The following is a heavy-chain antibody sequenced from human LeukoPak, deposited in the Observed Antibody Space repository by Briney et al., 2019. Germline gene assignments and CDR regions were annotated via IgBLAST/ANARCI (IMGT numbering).Heavy chain of an antibody. D-gene: IGHD1-14*01. CDR3: ARTGGPPYYYYYMDV. CDR2: IYYSGST. V-gene: IGHV4-59*01. J-gene: IGHJ6*03. CDR1: GGSISSYY. Sequence: KPSETLSLTCTVSGGSISSYYWSWIRQPPGKGLEWIGYIYYSGSTNYNPSLKSRVTISVDTSKNQFSLKLSSVTAADTAVYYCARTGGPPYYYYYMDVWGKGTTVTVSS.